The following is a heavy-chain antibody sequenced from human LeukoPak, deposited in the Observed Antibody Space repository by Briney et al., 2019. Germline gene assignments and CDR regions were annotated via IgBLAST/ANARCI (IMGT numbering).Heavy chain of an antibody. J-gene: IGHJ4*02. V-gene: IGHV3-23*01. CDR3: AKEPYYYDSSGYRRHFDY. Sequence: GGSLRLSCAAPGFTFSSYAMSWVRQAPGKGLEWVSAISGSGGSTYYADSVKGRFTISRDNSKNTLYLQMNSLRAEDTAVYYCAKEPYYYDSSGYRRHFDYWGQGTLVTVSS. D-gene: IGHD3-22*01. CDR1: GFTFSSYA. CDR2: ISGSGGST.